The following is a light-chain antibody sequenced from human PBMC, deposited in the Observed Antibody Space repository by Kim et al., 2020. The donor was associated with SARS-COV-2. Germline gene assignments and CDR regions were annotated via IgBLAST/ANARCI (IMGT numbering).Light chain of an antibody. J-gene: IGKJ4*01. Sequence: SPGERWSLSSRARQSIKNNLAWYQHHPGHAPRLLIYGASTRATVIPAMFSGSGSGTEFTLTINSLQSDDFAVYYCQQYNDWPLLTFGGGTKVDIK. CDR1: QSIKNN. CDR2: GAS. CDR3: QQYNDWPLLT. V-gene: IGKV3-15*01.